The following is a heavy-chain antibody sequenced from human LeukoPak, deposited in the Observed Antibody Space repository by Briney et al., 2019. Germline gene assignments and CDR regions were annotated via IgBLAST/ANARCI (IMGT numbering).Heavy chain of an antibody. CDR3: ARGDTTTGYFDY. Sequence: GGSLRLSCAASGFTFSSFDMHWVRQATGKGLEWVSSIGTAGDTYYQGSVKGRFTVSRENAKNSLYLQMNNLRAGDAAVYHCARGDTTTGYFDYWDQGTLVTVSS. V-gene: IGHV3-13*01. CDR2: IGTAGDT. D-gene: IGHD5-18*01. CDR1: GFTFSSFD. J-gene: IGHJ4*02.